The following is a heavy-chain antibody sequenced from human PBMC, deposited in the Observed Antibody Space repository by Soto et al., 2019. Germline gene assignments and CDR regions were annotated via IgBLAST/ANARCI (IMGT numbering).Heavy chain of an antibody. CDR3: AKDVAAFAFDI. CDR2: ISYDGSNK. V-gene: IGHV3-30*18. D-gene: IGHD6-19*01. J-gene: IGHJ3*02. CDR1: GFTFSSYG. Sequence: LRLSCAASGFTFSSYGMHWVRQAPGKGLEWVAVISYDGSNKYYADSVKGRFTISRDNSKNTLYLQMNSLRAEDTAVYYCAKDVAAFAFDIWGQGTMVTVSS.